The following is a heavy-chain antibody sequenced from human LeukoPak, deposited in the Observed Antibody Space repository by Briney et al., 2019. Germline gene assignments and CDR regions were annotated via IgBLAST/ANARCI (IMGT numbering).Heavy chain of an antibody. CDR1: GYTFSTSG. J-gene: IGHJ4*02. CDR3: ARLRYGSSCFDL. CDR2: ISGNNGNT. Sequence: ASVKVSCKASGYTFSTSGITWVRQAPGQGLEWMGWISGNNGNTNYAQKFQGRVTMTQDTSTNTAYMELRSLISDDTAMYYCARLRYGSSCFDLWGQGTLVTVSS. V-gene: IGHV1-18*01. D-gene: IGHD6-13*01.